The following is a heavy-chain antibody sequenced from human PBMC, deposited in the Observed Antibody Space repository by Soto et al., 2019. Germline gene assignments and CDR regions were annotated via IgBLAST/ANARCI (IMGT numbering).Heavy chain of an antibody. CDR2: ISAYNGNT. V-gene: IGHV1-18*01. CDR1: GYTFTSYG. J-gene: IGHJ5*02. D-gene: IGHD2-15*01. CDR3: ARDRAPREVGYCSGGSCYSLGVWFDP. Sequence: GASVKVSCKASGYTFTSYGISWVRQAPGQGLEWMGWISAYNGNTNYVQKLQGRVTMTTDTSTSTAYMELRSLRSDDTAVYYCARDRAPREVGYCSGGSCYSLGVWFDPWGQGTLVTVSS.